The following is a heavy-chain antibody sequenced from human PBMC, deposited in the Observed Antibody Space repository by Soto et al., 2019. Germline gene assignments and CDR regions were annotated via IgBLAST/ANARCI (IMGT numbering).Heavy chain of an antibody. CDR2: IIPIFGTA. Sequence: SVKVSCKASGGTLSSYAISWVRQAPGQGLEWMGGIIPIFGTANYAQKFQGRVTITADESTSTAYMELSSLRSEDTAVYYCAKDRKTNNYCSGIHYFDYWGQGTLVTVSS. CDR1: GGTLSSYA. V-gene: IGHV1-69*13. CDR3: AKDRKTNNYCSGIHYFDY. J-gene: IGHJ4*02. D-gene: IGHD3-10*01.